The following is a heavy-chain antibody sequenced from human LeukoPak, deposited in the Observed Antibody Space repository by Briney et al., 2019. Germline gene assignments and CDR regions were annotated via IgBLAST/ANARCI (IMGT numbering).Heavy chain of an antibody. CDR1: GGSISSSSYY. CDR2: IYYSGST. Sequence: SETLSLTCTVPGGSISSSSYYWGWIRQPPGKGLGWIGSIYYSGSTYYNPSLKSRVTISVDMSKNQFSLRLSSVTAADTAVYYCARPGDSSWAFDIWGKGTMVTVSS. J-gene: IGHJ3*02. V-gene: IGHV4-39*01. CDR3: ARPGDSSWAFDI. D-gene: IGHD6-13*01.